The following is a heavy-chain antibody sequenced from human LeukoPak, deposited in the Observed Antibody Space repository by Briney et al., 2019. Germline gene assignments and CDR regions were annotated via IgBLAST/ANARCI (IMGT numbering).Heavy chain of an antibody. CDR2: ITWDSGTT. Sequence: GGSLRLSCAASGFTFDDYTMHWVSQAPGKSLEWVSLITWDSGTTYYKDSVKGRFTISRDNSKNSLYLQMNSLRTEDTALYYCAKGYSSGWYPFDYWGQGTLVTVSS. J-gene: IGHJ4*02. CDR3: AKGYSSGWYPFDY. V-gene: IGHV3-43*01. CDR1: GFTFDDYT. D-gene: IGHD6-19*01.